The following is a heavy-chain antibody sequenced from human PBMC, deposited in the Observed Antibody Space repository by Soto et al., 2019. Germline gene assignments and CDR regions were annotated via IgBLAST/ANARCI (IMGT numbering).Heavy chain of an antibody. V-gene: IGHV1-18*01. Sequence: QVQLVQSGAEVKKPGASVKVSCTASGYTFSTHGISWVRQVPGQGLERMGWVRGDNGHRNYAQSRQGRVPMTTDTSTNTAYMGRTSLRSDDTAVYYCARDLGYCRSGACYREWFDPWGQGPLVTVSS. CDR1: GYTFSTHG. CDR3: ARDLGYCRSGACYREWFDP. D-gene: IGHD2-2*01. CDR2: VRGDNGHR. J-gene: IGHJ5*02.